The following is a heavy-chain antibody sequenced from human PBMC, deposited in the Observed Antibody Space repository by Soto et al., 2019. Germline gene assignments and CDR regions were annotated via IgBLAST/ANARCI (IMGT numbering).Heavy chain of an antibody. Sequence: PSETLSLTCTVSGGSISSHYWSWIRQPPGKGLEWIGYIYSTGNTNYNPSLKSRVTMTVDPSKNQFSLKVISVTAADTAVYYCARGVRDRTSPFAYWVQGTLVTVSS. CDR2: IYSTGNT. D-gene: IGHD3-10*01. J-gene: IGHJ4*02. CDR1: GGSISSHY. CDR3: ARGVRDRTSPFAY. V-gene: IGHV4-59*11.